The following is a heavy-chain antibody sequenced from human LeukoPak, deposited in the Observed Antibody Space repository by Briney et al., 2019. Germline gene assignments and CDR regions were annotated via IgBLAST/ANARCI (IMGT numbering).Heavy chain of an antibody. CDR1: GGSISSYY. CDR2: IYYSGST. CDR3: ARLSTRYYYYGMDV. V-gene: IGHV4-59*08. Sequence: PSETLSLTCTVSGGSISSYYWSWIRQPPGXGLEWIGYIYYSGSTNYNPSLKSRVTISVDTSKNQFSLKLSSVTAADTAVYYCARLSTRYYYYGMDVWGQGTTVTVSS. J-gene: IGHJ6*02.